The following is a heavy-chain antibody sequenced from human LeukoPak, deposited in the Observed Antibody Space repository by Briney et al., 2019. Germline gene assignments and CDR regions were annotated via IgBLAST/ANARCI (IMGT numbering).Heavy chain of an antibody. J-gene: IGHJ4*02. CDR1: GFTFSIYG. Sequence: GGSLRLSCAASGFTFSIYGMSWVRQAPGKGLEWVSAISGSGVSTYYGDSVKGRFTISRDNSKNTLYLQMSSLRAEDTAVYYCAKDWGSYNGVGFDYWGQGTLVTVSS. CDR3: AKDWGSYNGVGFDY. V-gene: IGHV3-23*01. CDR2: ISGSGVST. D-gene: IGHD1-26*01.